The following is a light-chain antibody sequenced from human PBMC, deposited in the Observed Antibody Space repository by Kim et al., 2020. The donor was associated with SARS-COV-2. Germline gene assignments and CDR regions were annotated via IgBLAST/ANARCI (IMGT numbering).Light chain of an antibody. Sequence: QSVLTQPPSVSGTPGQRVTISCSGSSSNIGTNTVKWYQQFPGTAPKLLIYSNSERPSGVPDRFSGSKSGTSDSLAISGLQSEDEAVYYCAAWDDSLNGRGVFGGGTQLTVL. J-gene: IGLJ2*01. CDR1: SSNIGTNT. V-gene: IGLV1-44*01. CDR2: SNS. CDR3: AAWDDSLNGRGV.